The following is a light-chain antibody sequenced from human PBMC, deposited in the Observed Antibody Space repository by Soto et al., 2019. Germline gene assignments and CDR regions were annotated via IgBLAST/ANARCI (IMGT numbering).Light chain of an antibody. CDR1: QTIRIY. Sequence: DIQMTQSPSFLSASVGDRVTITCRASQTIRIYLAWYQQKPGKAPKLLIYHASRLESGVPSRFSGSGSGREFTLTISSLQPDDFATYYFQQYDSYSPYTFGQGTTVDIK. V-gene: IGKV1-5*01. CDR3: QQYDSYSPYT. CDR2: HAS. J-gene: IGKJ2*01.